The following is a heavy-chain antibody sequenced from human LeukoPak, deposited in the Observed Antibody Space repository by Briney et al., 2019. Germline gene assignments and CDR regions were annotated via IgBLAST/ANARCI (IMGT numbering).Heavy chain of an antibody. CDR1: GYTFTIYG. J-gene: IGHJ6*03. D-gene: IGHD6-13*01. V-gene: IGHV1-18*01. CDR3: ARGAVAAADPYYYYYYMDV. Sequence: ASVKVSCKPSGYTFTIYGISWVRQAPGQGHEWMGWISAYNGNTNYAQKLQGRVTMTTDTSTSTAYMELRSLRSDDTAVYYCARGAVAAADPYYYYYYMDVWGKGTTVTVSS. CDR2: ISAYNGNT.